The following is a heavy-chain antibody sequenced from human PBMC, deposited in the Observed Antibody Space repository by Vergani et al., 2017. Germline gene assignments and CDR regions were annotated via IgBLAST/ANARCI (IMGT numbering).Heavy chain of an antibody. Sequence: QVQLVQSGAEVKKPGSSVKVSCKASGGTFSSYTISWVRQAPGQGLEWMGRIIPILGIANYAQKFQGRVTITRDTSASTAYMELSSLRSEDTAVYYCARDAPVCSSTSCYVAGGFDYWGQGTLVTVSS. D-gene: IGHD2-2*01. CDR1: GGTFSSYT. J-gene: IGHJ4*02. CDR2: IIPILGIA. CDR3: ARDAPVCSSTSCYVAGGFDY. V-gene: IGHV1-69*08.